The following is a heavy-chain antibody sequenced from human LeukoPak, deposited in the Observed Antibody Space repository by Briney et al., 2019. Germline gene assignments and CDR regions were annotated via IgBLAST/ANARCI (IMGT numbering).Heavy chain of an antibody. J-gene: IGHJ5*02. CDR2: IYTSGST. D-gene: IGHD6-25*01. CDR1: GGSISSYY. CDR3: AREGGDPRWLDP. Sequence: MASETLSLTCTVSGGSISSYYWSWIRQPPGKGLEWIGYIYTSGSTNYNPSLKSRVTISVDTSKNQFSLKLSSVTAADTAVYSCAREGGDPRWLDPWGQGTLVTVSS. V-gene: IGHV4-4*09.